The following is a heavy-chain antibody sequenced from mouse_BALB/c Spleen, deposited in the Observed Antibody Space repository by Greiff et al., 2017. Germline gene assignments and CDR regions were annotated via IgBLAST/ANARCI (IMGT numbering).Heavy chain of an antibody. CDR2: ILPGSGST. CDR1: GYTFSSYW. Sequence: QVQLQQSGAELMKPGASVKISCKATGYTFSSYWIEWVKQRPGHGLEWIGEILPGSGSTNYNEKFKGKATFTADTSSNTAYMQLSSLTSEDSAVYYCARIYYDYEAWFAYWGQGTLVTVSA. J-gene: IGHJ3*01. CDR3: ARIYYDYEAWFAY. D-gene: IGHD2-4*01. V-gene: IGHV1-9*01.